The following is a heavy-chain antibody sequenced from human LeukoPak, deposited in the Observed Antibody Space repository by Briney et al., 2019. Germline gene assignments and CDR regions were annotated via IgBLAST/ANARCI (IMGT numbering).Heavy chain of an antibody. D-gene: IGHD3-9*01. Sequence: SETLSLTCAVYGGSFSGYYWSWIRQPPGKGLEWIGEINHSGSTNYNPSLKSRVTISVDTSKNQFSLKLSSVTAADTAVYYCARGDCYDILTGYRGLDYWGQGTLVTVSS. CDR2: INHSGST. J-gene: IGHJ4*02. V-gene: IGHV4-34*01. CDR3: ARGDCYDILTGYRGLDY. CDR1: GGSFSGYY.